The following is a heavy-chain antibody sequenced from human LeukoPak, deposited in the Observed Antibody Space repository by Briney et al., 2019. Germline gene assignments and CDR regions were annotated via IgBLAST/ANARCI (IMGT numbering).Heavy chain of an antibody. CDR1: GYSFTSYW. Sequence: GESLKISCKGSGYSFTSYWIGWVRQMPGKGLEWMGIIYPGDSDTRYSPSFQGQVTISADKSISTAYLQWSSLKASDTAMYYCTRHKKDTAIVYGSYYYYMDVWGKGTTVTVSS. V-gene: IGHV5-51*01. D-gene: IGHD5-18*01. CDR3: TRHKKDTAIVYGSYYYYMDV. J-gene: IGHJ6*03. CDR2: IYPGDSDT.